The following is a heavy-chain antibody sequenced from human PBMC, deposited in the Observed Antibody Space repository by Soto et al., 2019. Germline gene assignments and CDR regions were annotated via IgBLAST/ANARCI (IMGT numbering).Heavy chain of an antibody. V-gene: IGHV1-2*02. D-gene: IGHD5-12*01. Sequence: ASVKVSCKASGYTFTGYYMHWVRQAPGQGLERMGWINPNSGGTNYAQKFQGRVTMTRDTSISTAYMELSRLRSDDTAVYYCARDPYSGYGGFDYWGQGTLVTVSS. CDR1: GYTFTGYY. J-gene: IGHJ4*02. CDR2: INPNSGGT. CDR3: ARDPYSGYGGFDY.